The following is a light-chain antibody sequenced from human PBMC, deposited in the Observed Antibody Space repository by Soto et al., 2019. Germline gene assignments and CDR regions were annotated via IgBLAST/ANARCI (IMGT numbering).Light chain of an antibody. V-gene: IGKV1-33*01. J-gene: IGKJ1*01. CDR1: QDISNS. Sequence: DIQMTQSPSSLSAFVGDRVTMTCQASQDISNSLNWYQQKPGKPPHLLIYDASNLETGVPPRFTAGRAWTNFTLSTNSLQPEDLATYYWYHHHSLPPWTFGPGTKVEI. CDR2: DAS. CDR3: YHHHSLPPWT.